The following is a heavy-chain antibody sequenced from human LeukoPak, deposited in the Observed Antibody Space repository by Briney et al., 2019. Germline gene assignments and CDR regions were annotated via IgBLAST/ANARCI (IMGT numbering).Heavy chain of an antibody. CDR3: ARGISGSYYDDAFDI. Sequence: SVKVFCKASGGTFSSYAISWVRQAPGQGLEWMGRIIPIFGTANYAQKFQGRVTITTDESTSTAYMELSSLRSEDTAVYYCARGISGSYYDDAFDIWGQGTMVTVSS. D-gene: IGHD1-26*01. V-gene: IGHV1-69*05. CDR1: GGTFSSYA. CDR2: IIPIFGTA. J-gene: IGHJ3*02.